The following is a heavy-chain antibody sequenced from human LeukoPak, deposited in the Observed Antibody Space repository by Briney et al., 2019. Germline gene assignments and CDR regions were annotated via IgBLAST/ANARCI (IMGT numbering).Heavy chain of an antibody. D-gene: IGHD2-2*02. V-gene: IGHV3-21*01. CDR2: ISSSSSYI. CDR3: ARGWYCSSTSCYTILDY. Sequence: GGSLRLSCAASGFTFSSYSMNWVCQAPGKGLEWVSSISSSSSYIYYADSVKGRFTISRDNAKNSLYLQMNSLRAEDTAVYYCARGWYCSSTSCYTILDYWGQGTLVTVSS. J-gene: IGHJ4*02. CDR1: GFTFSSYS.